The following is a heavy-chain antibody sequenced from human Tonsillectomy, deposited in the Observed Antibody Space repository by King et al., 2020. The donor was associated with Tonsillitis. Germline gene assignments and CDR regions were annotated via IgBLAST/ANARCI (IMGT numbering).Heavy chain of an antibody. V-gene: IGHV3-30*17. CDR2: MSYDESNK. D-gene: IGHD6-19*01. CDR1: GFTFNNYA. J-gene: IGHJ6*04. CDR3: AKDRGPVAVAGEMDV. Sequence: VQLVESGGGVVQPGRSLRLSCAASGFTFNNYAMHWVRQAPGKGLEWVAVMSYDESNKFYADSVKGRFTVSRDSSKNTLHLLMNSLRPEDTAVYYCAKDRGPVAVAGEMDVWGKGTTVTVSS.